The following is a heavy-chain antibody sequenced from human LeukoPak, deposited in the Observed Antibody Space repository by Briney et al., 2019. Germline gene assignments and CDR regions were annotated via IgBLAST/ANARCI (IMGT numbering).Heavy chain of an antibody. CDR2: ISPSADST. CDR1: GFTFSNYA. CDR3: AKPPDLYCSSTSCHDY. V-gene: IGHV3-23*01. D-gene: IGHD2-2*01. J-gene: IGHJ4*02. Sequence: GGSLRLSCAASGFTFSNYAMSWVRQAPGKGLEWVSAISPSADSTSYADSVKGRFTISRDNSKNTLYLQMNSLRAEDTAVYYCAKPPDLYCSSTSCHDYWGQGTLVTVSS.